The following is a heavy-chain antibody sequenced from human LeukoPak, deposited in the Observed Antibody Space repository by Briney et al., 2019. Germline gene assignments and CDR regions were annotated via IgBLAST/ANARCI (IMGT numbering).Heavy chain of an antibody. D-gene: IGHD1-14*01. J-gene: IGHJ3*02. CDR3: ASYKGQHAAPDAFDI. Sequence: SETLSLTCTVSGGSISSYYWSWIRQPPGKGLEWIGYIYYSGSTNYNPSLKSRVTISVDTSKNQFSLKLSPVTAADTAVYYCASYKGQHAAPDAFDIWGQGTMVTVSS. CDR1: GGSISSYY. V-gene: IGHV4-59*01. CDR2: IYYSGST.